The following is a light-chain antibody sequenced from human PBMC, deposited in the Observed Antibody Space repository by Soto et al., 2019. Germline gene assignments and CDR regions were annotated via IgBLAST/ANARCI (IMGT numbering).Light chain of an antibody. Sequence: DIQMTPSPSTLSASVGDRVTITCRARQNINRWLAWYQQRPGKAPNLLIHKASTLEVGVPSRFSGSASGTEFTLTISSLQPDDFAVYFCLQYNVYPLSFGGGTKVEIK. V-gene: IGKV1-5*03. CDR1: QNINRW. J-gene: IGKJ4*01. CDR2: KAS. CDR3: LQYNVYPLS.